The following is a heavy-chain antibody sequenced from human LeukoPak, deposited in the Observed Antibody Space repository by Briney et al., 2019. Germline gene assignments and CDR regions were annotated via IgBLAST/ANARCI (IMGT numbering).Heavy chain of an antibody. D-gene: IGHD3-22*01. CDR3: ARGYYYDSSGYLDWFDP. CDR1: GGSISSSSYS. J-gene: IGHJ5*02. CDR2: IYYSGST. V-gene: IGHV4-39*07. Sequence: SETLSLTCSVSGGSISSSSYSWGWIRQPPGKGLEWIGSIYYSGSTYYNPSLKSRVTISVDTSKNQFSLKLSSVTAADTAVYYCARGYYYDSSGYLDWFDPWGQGTLVTVSS.